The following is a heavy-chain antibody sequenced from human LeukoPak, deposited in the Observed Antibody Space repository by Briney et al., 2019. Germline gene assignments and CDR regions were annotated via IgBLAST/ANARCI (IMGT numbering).Heavy chain of an antibody. J-gene: IGHJ6*04. CDR3: ARPYSGYDYGMDV. D-gene: IGHD5-12*01. Sequence: GASVKVSCKASGYTFTGYYMHWVRQAPGQGLEWMGWINPNSGGTNYAQKFQGRVTMTRDTSISTAYMELSRLRSDDTAVYYCARPYSGYDYGMDVWGKGTMVTVSS. CDR1: GYTFTGYY. CDR2: INPNSGGT. V-gene: IGHV1-2*02.